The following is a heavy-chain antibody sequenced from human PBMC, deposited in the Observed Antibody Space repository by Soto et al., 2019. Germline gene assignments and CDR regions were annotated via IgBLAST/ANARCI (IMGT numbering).Heavy chain of an antibody. J-gene: IGHJ4*02. D-gene: IGHD6-19*01. CDR1: GYSFSNSY. Sequence: ASVKVSCKASGYSFSNSYVVWVRQAPGQGLEWMGVINPAGGSTTYAQKFQDRVTLTRVTSTSTVYIELNSLKTEDTAVYYCTRSRMAVSPDYWGQGTLVTVSS. CDR2: INPAGGST. CDR3: TRSRMAVSPDY. V-gene: IGHV1-46*03.